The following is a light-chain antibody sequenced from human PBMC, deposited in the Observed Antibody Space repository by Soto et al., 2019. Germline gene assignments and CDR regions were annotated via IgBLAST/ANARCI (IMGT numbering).Light chain of an antibody. CDR1: QSVSSN. V-gene: IGKV3-15*01. CDR3: QQYNNWSSIT. Sequence: EIVMTQSPATLSVSPGERATLSCRASQSVSSNLGWYQQRPGQAPRLLIYGASTRATGIPARFSGSGSGTECTLTISSLQSEDSAVYYCQQYNNWSSITFGQGTRLEMK. J-gene: IGKJ5*01. CDR2: GAS.